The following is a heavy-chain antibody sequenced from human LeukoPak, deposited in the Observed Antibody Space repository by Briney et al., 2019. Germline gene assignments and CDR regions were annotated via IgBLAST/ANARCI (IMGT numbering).Heavy chain of an antibody. V-gene: IGHV1-18*01. CDR3: ATDKYYGSGSLLGYFDL. CDR1: GYSFTSYG. D-gene: IGHD3-10*01. Sequence: ASVKVSCKASGYSFTSYGISWVRQAPGQGLEWMGWISAYNGNTNYAQKLQGRVTMTRDMSTSTVYMELSSLRSEDTAVYYCATDKYYGSGSLLGYFDLWGRGTLVIVSS. CDR2: ISAYNGNT. J-gene: IGHJ2*01.